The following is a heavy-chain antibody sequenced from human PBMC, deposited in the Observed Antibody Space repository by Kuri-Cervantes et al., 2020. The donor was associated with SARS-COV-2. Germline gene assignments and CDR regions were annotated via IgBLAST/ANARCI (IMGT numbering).Heavy chain of an antibody. D-gene: IGHD1-26*01. J-gene: IGHJ3*02. CDR1: GYTFTSYA. CDR3: AREGGDDAFDI. Sequence: ASVKVSCKASGYTFTSYAMHWVRQAPGQRLEWMGWINAGNGNTKYSQNLQGRVTITRDTSASTAYMELSSLRSEDTAVYYWAREGGDDAFDIWGQGTMVTVSS. V-gene: IGHV1-3*01. CDR2: INAGNGNT.